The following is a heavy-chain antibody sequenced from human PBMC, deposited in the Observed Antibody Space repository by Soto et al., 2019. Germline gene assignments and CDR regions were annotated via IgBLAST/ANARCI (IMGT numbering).Heavy chain of an antibody. J-gene: IGHJ4*02. Sequence: QLQLQESGPGLVKPSETLSVTCSVSGDSIGTINYYWGWLRQPPGKGPEWIGSIYYTGSTHSNPSLRGRATVSVDTSKNQFSLRLTSVTAADTAVYYCARHPGYTVPTVYATHYFDDWGQGVLVTVSS. CDR2: IYYTGST. V-gene: IGHV4-39*01. CDR3: ARHPGYTVPTVYATHYFDD. CDR1: GDSIGTINYY. D-gene: IGHD2-8*01.